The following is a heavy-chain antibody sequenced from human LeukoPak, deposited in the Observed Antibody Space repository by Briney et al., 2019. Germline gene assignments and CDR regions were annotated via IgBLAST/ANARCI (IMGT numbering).Heavy chain of an antibody. CDR3: ARDFSSSWYAQGSYYFDY. J-gene: IGHJ4*02. V-gene: IGHV4-61*02. D-gene: IGHD6-13*01. CDR1: GGSISSGSYY. Sequence: SETLALTCTVSGGSISSGSYYWIWIRQPAGKGLEWIGRIYTSGSTNYNPSLKSRVTISVDTSKNQFSLKLSSVTAADTAVYYCARDFSSSWYAQGSYYFDYWGQGTLVTVSS. CDR2: IYTSGST.